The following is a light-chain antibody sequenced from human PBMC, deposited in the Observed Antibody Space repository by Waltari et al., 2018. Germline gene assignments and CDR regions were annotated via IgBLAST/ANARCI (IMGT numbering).Light chain of an antibody. CDR2: RNN. CDR1: SSNIGSND. V-gene: IGLV1-47*01. J-gene: IGLJ3*02. Sequence: QSVLTQSPSASEAPGQRVPISCSGGSSNIGSNDVYWYRQVPGTAPRLIIHRNNQRPAGVPDRFAGSKSGTSASLAISGLRSEDEADYYCATWDDSLSAVVFGGGTKLTVL. CDR3: ATWDDSLSAVV.